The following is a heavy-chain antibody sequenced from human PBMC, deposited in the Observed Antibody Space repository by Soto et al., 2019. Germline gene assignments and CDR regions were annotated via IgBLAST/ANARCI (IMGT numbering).Heavy chain of an antibody. J-gene: IGHJ3*02. CDR3: AKEGIAVKGAFDT. CDR1: GFTFSSYG. D-gene: IGHD6-19*01. CDR2: ISYDGSNK. V-gene: IGHV3-30*18. Sequence: GGSLRLSCAASGFTFSSYGMHWVRQAPGKGLEWVAVISYDGSNKYYADSVKGRFTISRDNSKNTLYLQMNSLRAEDTAVYYCAKEGIAVKGAFDTWGQGTMVTVSS.